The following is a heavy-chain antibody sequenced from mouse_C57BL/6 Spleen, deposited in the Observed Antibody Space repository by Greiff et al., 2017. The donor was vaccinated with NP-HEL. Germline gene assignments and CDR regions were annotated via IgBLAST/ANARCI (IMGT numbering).Heavy chain of an antibody. CDR1: GYAFTNYL. Sequence: VQLQQSGAELVRPGTSVKVSCKASGYAFTNYLIEWVKQRPGQGLEWIGVINPGSGGTNYNEKFKGKATLTADKSSSTAYMQRSSLTSEDSAVYFCARDYGAYWGQGTLVTVSA. J-gene: IGHJ3*01. CDR3: ARDYGAY. CDR2: INPGSGGT. V-gene: IGHV1-54*01. D-gene: IGHD1-1*01.